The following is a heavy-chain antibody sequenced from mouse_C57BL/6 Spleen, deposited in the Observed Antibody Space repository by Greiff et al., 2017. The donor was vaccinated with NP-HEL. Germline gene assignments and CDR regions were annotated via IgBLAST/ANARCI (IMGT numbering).Heavy chain of an antibody. D-gene: IGHD4-1*01. CDR1: GYSFTDYN. J-gene: IGHJ2*01. CDR3: ARGVGRDFDY. CDR2: INPNYGTT. V-gene: IGHV1-39*01. Sequence: VQLQQSGPELVKPGASVKISCKASGYSFTDYNMNWVKQSNGKSLEWIGVINPNYGTTSYKQKFKGKATLTVDQSSITASMQHNSLTSEDSAVYYSARGVGRDFDYWGQGTTLTVSS.